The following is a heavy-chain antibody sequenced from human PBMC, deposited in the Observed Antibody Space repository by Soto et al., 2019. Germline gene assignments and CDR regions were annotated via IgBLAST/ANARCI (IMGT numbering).Heavy chain of an antibody. Sequence: ASVKVSCKASGYTFTGYYMHWVRQAPGQGLEWMGWINPNSGGTNYAQKFQGWVTMTRDTSISTAYMELRSLRSDDTAVYYCARDRDIVLMVGYYYYYYMDVWGKGTTVTVSS. J-gene: IGHJ6*03. CDR3: ARDRDIVLMVGYYYYYYMDV. CDR1: GYTFTGYY. CDR2: INPNSGGT. D-gene: IGHD2-8*01. V-gene: IGHV1-2*04.